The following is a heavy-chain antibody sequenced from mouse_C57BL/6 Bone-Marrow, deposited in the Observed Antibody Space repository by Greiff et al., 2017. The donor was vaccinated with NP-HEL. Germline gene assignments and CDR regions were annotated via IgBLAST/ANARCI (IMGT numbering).Heavy chain of an antibody. V-gene: IGHV2-9-1*01. CDR3: ARRGYYYGSSYEDYYAMDY. CDR1: GFSLTSYA. CDR2: IWTGGGT. J-gene: IGHJ4*01. D-gene: IGHD1-1*01. Sequence: QVQLQQSGPGLVAPSQSLSITCTVSGFSLTSYAISWVRQPPGKGLEWLGVIWTGGGTNYNSALKSRLSISKDNSKSQVFLKMNSLQTDDTARYYCARRGYYYGSSYEDYYAMDYWGQGTSVTVSS.